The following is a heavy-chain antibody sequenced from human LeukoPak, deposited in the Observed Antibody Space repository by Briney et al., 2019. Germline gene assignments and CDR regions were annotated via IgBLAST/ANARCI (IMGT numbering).Heavy chain of an antibody. CDR2: IYYSGST. CDR1: GGSVSSGSYY. CDR3: ARASPGIRFIGAFDI. V-gene: IGHV4-61*01. D-gene: IGHD3-16*02. J-gene: IGHJ3*02. Sequence: PSETLSLTCTVSGGSVSSGSYYWSWIRQPPGKGLEWIGYIYYSGSTNYNPSLKSRVTISVDTSKNQFSLKLSSVTAADTAVYYCARASPGIRFIGAFDIWGQGTMVTVSS.